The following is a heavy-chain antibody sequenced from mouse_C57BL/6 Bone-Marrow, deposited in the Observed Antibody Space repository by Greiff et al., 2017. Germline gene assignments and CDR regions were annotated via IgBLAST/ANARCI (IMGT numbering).Heavy chain of an antibody. Sequence: EVQLVESGGGLVKPGGSLKLSCAASGFTFSDYGMHWVRQAPEKGLEWVADISSGSSTIYYADTVKGRFTISRDNAKNTLFLQMTSLRSEDTAMYYCATERFAYWGQGTLVTVSA. V-gene: IGHV5-17*01. CDR1: GFTFSDYG. CDR3: ATERFAY. CDR2: ISSGSSTI. J-gene: IGHJ3*01.